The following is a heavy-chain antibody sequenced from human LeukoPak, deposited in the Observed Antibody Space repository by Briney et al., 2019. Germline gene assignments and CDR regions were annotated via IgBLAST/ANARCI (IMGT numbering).Heavy chain of an antibody. CDR2: IIPIFGTA. Sequence: VASVKVSCKASGYTFTSYGISWVRQAPGQGLEWMGGIIPIFGTANYAQKFQGRVTITADESTSTAYMELSSLRSEDTAVYYCARCSTVAYYFDYWGQGTLVTVSS. CDR3: ARCSTVAYYFDY. V-gene: IGHV1-69*13. D-gene: IGHD2-2*01. CDR1: GYTFTSYG. J-gene: IGHJ4*02.